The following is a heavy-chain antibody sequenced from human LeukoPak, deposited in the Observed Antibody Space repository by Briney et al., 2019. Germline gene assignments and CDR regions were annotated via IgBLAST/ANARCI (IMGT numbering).Heavy chain of an antibody. V-gene: IGHV4-38-2*02. CDR2: IYHSGNT. J-gene: IGHJ4*02. CDR1: GFSISSGYY. Sequence: PSETLSFTCGVSGFSISSGYYWGWIRQPPGEGLEWIGSIYHSGNTFYNPSLKSRVTISVDTSKNQFSLKLKFVTAADTAMYYCARDLWFGESRGGYWGQGTLVTVSS. CDR3: ARDLWFGESRGGY. D-gene: IGHD3-10*01.